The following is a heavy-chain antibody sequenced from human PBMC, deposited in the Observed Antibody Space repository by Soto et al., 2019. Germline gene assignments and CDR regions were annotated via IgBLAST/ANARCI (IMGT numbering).Heavy chain of an antibody. CDR3: ARGPSGDKVDY. J-gene: IGHJ4*02. V-gene: IGHV4-30-4*01. D-gene: IGHD1-26*01. Sequence: QVQLQESGPGVVEPSQTLSLTCTVSGGSINNNGYFWSLIRQPPGSGLEWIGHIYNSGSTYSNPSLKSRLTISVDTSKNQFSLKLSSVTAADTAVYYCARGPSGDKVDYWGQGTLVTVSS. CDR2: IYNSGST. CDR1: GGSINNNGYF.